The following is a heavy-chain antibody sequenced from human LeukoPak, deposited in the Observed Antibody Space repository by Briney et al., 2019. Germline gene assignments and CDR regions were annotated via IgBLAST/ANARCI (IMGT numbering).Heavy chain of an antibody. D-gene: IGHD5-12*01. V-gene: IGHV4-59*01. CDR2: IYYSGST. CDR3: ARGTKTGYTGYDWNY. Sequence: SETLSLTCTVYGGSISSYYWSWIRQPPGKGLEWIGDIYYSGSTSYNPSLKSRVTISVDTSSNQFSLILTSVTAADTAVYYCARGTKTGYTGYDWNYWGQGSLVTVSS. CDR1: GGSISSYY. J-gene: IGHJ4*02.